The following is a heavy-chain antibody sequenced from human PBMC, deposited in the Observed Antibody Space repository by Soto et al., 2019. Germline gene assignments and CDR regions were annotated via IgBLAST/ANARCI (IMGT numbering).Heavy chain of an antibody. J-gene: IGHJ4*02. Sequence: EVQLFESGGGLVQPGGSLRLSCAASGFTFSSYAMSWVRQAPGKGLEWVSAIIGGSGATYYADSVKGRFTISRDNSRNTLYLQMNSLRVEDTAVYYCANDTTPMVRLWIYFDYWGQGTLVTVSS. CDR2: IIGGSGAT. CDR3: ANDTTPMVRLWIYFDY. V-gene: IGHV3-23*01. CDR1: GFTFSSYA. D-gene: IGHD5-18*01.